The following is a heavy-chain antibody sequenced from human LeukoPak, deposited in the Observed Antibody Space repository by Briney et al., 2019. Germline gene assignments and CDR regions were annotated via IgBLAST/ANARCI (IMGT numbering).Heavy chain of an antibody. Sequence: GGSLRLSCAASGFAFSSYSMHWVRQGPGKGLECVAVTSYDETNKWYADSVKGRLTISRDNSKDTLYLQMSSLRPEDTAVYYCARDDSATPSIDWGQGTLVTVSS. CDR2: TSYDETNK. CDR1: GFAFSSYS. CDR3: ARDDSATPSID. V-gene: IGHV3-30-3*01. D-gene: IGHD3-3*02. J-gene: IGHJ4*02.